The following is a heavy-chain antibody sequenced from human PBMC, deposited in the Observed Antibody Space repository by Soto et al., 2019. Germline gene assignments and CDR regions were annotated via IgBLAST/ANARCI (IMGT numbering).Heavy chain of an antibody. CDR3: AREAAAERNYYGLDV. D-gene: IGHD6-13*01. J-gene: IGHJ6*02. V-gene: IGHV1-18*04. CDR2: ISGYNGNT. Sequence: QVQLVQSGPEVRKPGASVKVSCKASGYIFISYGISGVRQAPGQGLGGMAWISGYNGNTKFGEGVQGRVNVTTDTSTSTAYMELRSLRSDDTAVYYCAREAAAERNYYGLDVWGQGTTVIVSS. CDR1: GYIFISYG.